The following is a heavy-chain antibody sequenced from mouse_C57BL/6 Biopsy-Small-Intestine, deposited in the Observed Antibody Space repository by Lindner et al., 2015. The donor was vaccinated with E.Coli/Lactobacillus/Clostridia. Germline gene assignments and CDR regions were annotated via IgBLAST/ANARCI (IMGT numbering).Heavy chain of an antibody. CDR2: VSSGSSTI. CDR1: GFTFSDFG. D-gene: IGHD1-1*01. CDR3: ARGTSGGMDY. Sequence: VQLQESGEGLVKPGGSLKLSCAASGFTFSDFGMHWVRQAPEKGLEWVAYVSSGSSTIYYADTVKGRFTISRDNAKNTLFLQMTSPRSEDTAMYYCARGTSGGMDYWGQGTSVTVSS. V-gene: IGHV5-17*01. J-gene: IGHJ4*01.